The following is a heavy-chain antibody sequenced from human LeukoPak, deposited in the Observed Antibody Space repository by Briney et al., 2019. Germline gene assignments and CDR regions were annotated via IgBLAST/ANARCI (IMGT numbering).Heavy chain of an antibody. CDR1: GDSISSTNYY. D-gene: IGHD2-2*03. J-gene: IGHJ4*02. Sequence: SETLSLTCTVSGDSISSTNYYWGWIRQPPGKGLEWIGSIYYSGSTFNNPSLKSRVTISVDTSKNQFSLKLSSVTAADTAVYYCAKDSGWILFDDWGQGTLVTVSS. V-gene: IGHV4-39*07. CDR3: AKDSGWILFDD. CDR2: IYYSGST.